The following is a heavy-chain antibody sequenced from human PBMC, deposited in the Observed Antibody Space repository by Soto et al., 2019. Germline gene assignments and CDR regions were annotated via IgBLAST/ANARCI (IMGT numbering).Heavy chain of an antibody. Sequence: ASVKVSCKASGYTFTSYDINWVRQATGQGLEWMGWMNPNSGNTGYAQKFQGRVTMTRNTSISTAYMELSSLRSEDTAVYYCARATDLLVVPAAMDDYWGQGTLVTVSS. CDR1: GYTFTSYD. CDR2: MNPNSGNT. D-gene: IGHD2-2*01. CDR3: ARATDLLVVPAAMDDY. J-gene: IGHJ4*02. V-gene: IGHV1-8*01.